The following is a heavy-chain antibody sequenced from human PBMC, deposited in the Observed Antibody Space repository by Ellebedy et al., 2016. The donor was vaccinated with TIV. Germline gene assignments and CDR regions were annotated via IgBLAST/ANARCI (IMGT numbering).Heavy chain of an antibody. Sequence: MPSETLSLTCTVSGGSITSGSYYWAWIRQPPGKGLEWVGNVYFIGSTNYNPSLKSRVTISVDTSKNQFSLKLTSVTAADTAVYYCVRHPTFGTLDYWGQGAQVTVSS. J-gene: IGHJ4*02. V-gene: IGHV4-39*01. CDR3: VRHPTFGTLDY. CDR2: VYFIGST. CDR1: GGSITSGSYY. D-gene: IGHD3-16*01.